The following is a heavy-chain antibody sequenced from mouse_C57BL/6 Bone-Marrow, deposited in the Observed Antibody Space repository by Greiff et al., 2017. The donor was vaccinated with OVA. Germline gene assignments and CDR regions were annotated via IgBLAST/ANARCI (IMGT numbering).Heavy chain of an antibody. D-gene: IGHD1-1*01. J-gene: IGHJ3*01. CDR3: ARNYYGSRTAWFAY. CDR2: IYPSDSET. V-gene: IGHV1-61*01. Sequence: VQLQQPGAELVRPGSSVKLSCKASGYTFTSYWMDWVKQRPGQGLEWIGNIYPSDSETHYNQKFKDKATLTVDKSSSTAYMQLSSLPSEDSAVYYCARNYYGSRTAWFAYWGQGTLVTVSA. CDR1: GYTFTSYW.